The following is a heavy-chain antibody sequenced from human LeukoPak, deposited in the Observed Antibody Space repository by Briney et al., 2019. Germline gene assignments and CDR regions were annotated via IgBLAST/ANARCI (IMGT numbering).Heavy chain of an antibody. V-gene: IGHV4-39*07. CDR3: ARNIGYCSSSSCYSVHFDY. D-gene: IGHD2-2*01. J-gene: IGHJ4*02. CDR2: IYYSGST. Sequence: SETLSLTCTVSGGSISSSSYYWGWIRQPPGKGLEWIGSIYYSGSTYYNPYLKSRVTISVDTSKNQFSLKLSSVTAAYTAVYYCARNIGYCSSSSCYSVHFDYWGQGTLVTVSS. CDR1: GGSISSSSYY.